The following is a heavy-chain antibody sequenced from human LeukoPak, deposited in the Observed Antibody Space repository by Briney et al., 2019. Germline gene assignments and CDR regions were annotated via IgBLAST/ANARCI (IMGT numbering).Heavy chain of an antibody. Sequence: PSETLSLTCTVSGGSISSSSYYWGWIRQPPGKGLEWIGSIYYSGSTYYNPSLKSRVTISVDTSKNQFSLKLSSVTAADTAVYYCARRIGNNYDFWSGNWFDPWGQGTLVTVSS. CDR2: IYYSGST. J-gene: IGHJ5*02. V-gene: IGHV4-39*01. CDR3: ARRIGNNYDFWSGNWFDP. CDR1: GGSISSSSYY. D-gene: IGHD3-3*01.